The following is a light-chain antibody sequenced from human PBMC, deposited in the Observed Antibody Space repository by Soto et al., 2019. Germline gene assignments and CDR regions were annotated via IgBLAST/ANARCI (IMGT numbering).Light chain of an antibody. CDR3: QQSYSDPT. CDR2: DAF. V-gene: IGKV1-39*01. Sequence: DIPMTQSPSSLSASVGDRVTITCRASQSINTYLNWYQQKPGKAPDLLIFDAFTLKRGGPSRFSGRGSGTDFTLTINSLQPDDFATYYCQQSYSDPTFGGGTKVEI. CDR1: QSINTY. J-gene: IGKJ4*01.